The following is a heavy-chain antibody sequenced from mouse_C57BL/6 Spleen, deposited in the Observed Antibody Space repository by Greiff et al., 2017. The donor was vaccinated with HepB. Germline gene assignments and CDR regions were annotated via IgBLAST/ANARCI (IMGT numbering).Heavy chain of an antibody. J-gene: IGHJ1*03. CDR2: IDPENGDT. CDR1: GFNIKDDY. V-gene: IGHV14-4*01. D-gene: IGHD2-14*01. CDR3: TTDRGGYFDV. Sequence: VHVKQSGAELVRPGASVKLSCTASGFNIKDDYMHWVKQRPEQGLEWIGWIDPENGDTEYASKFQGKATITADTSSNTAYLQLSSLTSEDTAVYYCTTDRGGYFDVWGTGTTVTVSS.